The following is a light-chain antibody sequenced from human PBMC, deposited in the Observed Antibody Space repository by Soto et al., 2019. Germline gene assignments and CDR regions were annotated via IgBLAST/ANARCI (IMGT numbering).Light chain of an antibody. V-gene: IGLV1-40*01. CDR2: GNS. Sequence: QSVLTQPPSVSGAPGQRVTISCTGSSFNIGAGYDVHWYQQLPGTAPKLLIYGNSNRPSGVPDRFSGSKSGTSASLAITGLQAEDEAEYYCQSYDSRLSVVFGGGTQLTVL. CDR3: QSYDSRLSVV. J-gene: IGLJ2*01. CDR1: SFNIGAGYD.